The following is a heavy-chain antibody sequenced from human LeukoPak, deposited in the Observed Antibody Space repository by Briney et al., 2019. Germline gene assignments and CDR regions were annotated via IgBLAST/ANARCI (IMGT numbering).Heavy chain of an antibody. Sequence: GGSLRLSCAASGFTVSSNYMSWVRQAPGKGLEWVSVIYSGGSTYYADSVKGRFTIPRDNSKNTLYLQMNSLRAEDTAVYYCAKGGMDLRYFDWLFYFDYWGQGTLVTVSS. CDR1: GFTVSSNY. CDR3: AKGGMDLRYFDWLFYFDY. J-gene: IGHJ4*02. D-gene: IGHD3-9*01. V-gene: IGHV3-53*05. CDR2: IYSGGST.